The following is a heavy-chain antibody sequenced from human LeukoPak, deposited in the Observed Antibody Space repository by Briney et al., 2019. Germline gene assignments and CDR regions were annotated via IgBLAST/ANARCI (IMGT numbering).Heavy chain of an antibody. V-gene: IGHV4-59*01. CDR1: GGSISSYY. J-gene: IGHJ4*02. CDR2: IYYSGTT. Sequence: PSETLSLTCTVSGGSISSYYWNWIRQPPGKGLEWIGFIYYSGTTNYNPSLKSRVTISVDTSKNQFSLKLSSVTAADTAVYYCAKAPRYNWNSGLGYWGQGTLVTVSS. D-gene: IGHD1-20*01. CDR3: AKAPRYNWNSGLGY.